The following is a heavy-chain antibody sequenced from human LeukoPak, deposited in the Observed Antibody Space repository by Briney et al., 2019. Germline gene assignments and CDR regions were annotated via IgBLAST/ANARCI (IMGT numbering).Heavy chain of an antibody. D-gene: IGHD1-26*01. J-gene: IGHJ4*02. CDR3: ARDQSGTARWDFDY. CDR2: IWYDGSNK. Sequence: GGSLRLSCAASGFTFSSYAMSWVRQAPGKGLEWVAVIWYDGSNKYYADSVKGRFIISRDNSKNTLYLQMNSLRAEDTAVYYCARDQSGTARWDFDYWGQGTLVTVSS. CDR1: GFTFSSYA. V-gene: IGHV3-33*08.